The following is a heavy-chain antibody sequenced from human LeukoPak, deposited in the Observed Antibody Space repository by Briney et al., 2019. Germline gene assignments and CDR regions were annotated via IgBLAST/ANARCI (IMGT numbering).Heavy chain of an antibody. Sequence: PGRSLRLSCAASEFSFSSYGMHWVRRAPGKGLQWVASLWYDGTNKHHADSVKGRFTISRDNSQSTLYLQMNSLRAEDTAVYYCARARNNYDSSGFSALDYWGQGTLVTVSS. CDR2: LWYDGTNK. J-gene: IGHJ4*02. CDR1: EFSFSSYG. CDR3: ARARNNYDSSGFSALDY. D-gene: IGHD3-22*01. V-gene: IGHV3-33*01.